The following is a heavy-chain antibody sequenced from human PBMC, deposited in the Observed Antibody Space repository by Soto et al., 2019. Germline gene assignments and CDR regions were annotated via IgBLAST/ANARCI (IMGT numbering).Heavy chain of an antibody. Sequence: SETLSLTCTVSGGSISSGGYYWSWIRQHPGKGLEWIGYIYHSGTTYYNPSLKSRVTISVDTSKNQFSLKLSSVTAADTAVYYCARGPYNYYGSGSYRDDAFDIWGQGTMVTV. CDR2: IYHSGTT. V-gene: IGHV4-31*03. CDR1: GGSISSGGYY. J-gene: IGHJ3*02. D-gene: IGHD3-10*01. CDR3: ARGPYNYYGSGSYRDDAFDI.